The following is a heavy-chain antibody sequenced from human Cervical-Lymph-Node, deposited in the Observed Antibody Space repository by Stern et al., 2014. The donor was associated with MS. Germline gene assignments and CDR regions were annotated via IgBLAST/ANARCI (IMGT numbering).Heavy chain of an antibody. CDR1: GFTFSTFA. D-gene: IGHD7-27*01. J-gene: IGHJ4*02. V-gene: IGHV3-30-3*01. CDR2: ISSGVRNK. Sequence: VQLVESGGGVVQPGRSLRLSCAASGFTFSTFAMHWVRQAPGQGLEWVAFISSGVRNKYYADYVKGRFTISRDNSKNMLSLQMSSLRPEDTAVYYCAKDLTGGAYWGQGTLVTVSS. CDR3: AKDLTGGAY.